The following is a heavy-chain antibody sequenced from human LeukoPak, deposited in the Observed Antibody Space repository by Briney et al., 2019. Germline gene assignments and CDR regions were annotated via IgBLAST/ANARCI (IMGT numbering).Heavy chain of an antibody. J-gene: IGHJ4*02. Sequence: ASVKVSCKASGYTFTSYYMHWVRQAPGQGLEWMGIINPSGGSTSYAQKFQGRVTMTRDTSTSTVYMELSSLRSEDTAVYYRARGRYHYDSSGYYPTLIDYWGQGTLVTVSS. CDR2: INPSGGST. V-gene: IGHV1-46*01. D-gene: IGHD3-22*01. CDR1: GYTFTSYY. CDR3: ARGRYHYDSSGYYPTLIDY.